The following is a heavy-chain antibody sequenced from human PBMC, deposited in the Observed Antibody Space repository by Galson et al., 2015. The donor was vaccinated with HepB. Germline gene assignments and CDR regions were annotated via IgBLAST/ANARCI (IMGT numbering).Heavy chain of an antibody. J-gene: IGHJ4*02. D-gene: IGHD5-12*01. CDR1: GGTFSSYT. CDR2: IIPIFGTA. V-gene: IGHV1-69*13. Sequence: SVKVSCKASGGTFSSYTISWVRQAPGQGLEWMGGIIPIFGTANYAQKFQGRVTITADESTSTAYMELSSLRSEDTAVYYCARGAVRSTYSGRRFPLYFWGQGTLVTVSS. CDR3: ARGAVRSTYSGRRFPLYF.